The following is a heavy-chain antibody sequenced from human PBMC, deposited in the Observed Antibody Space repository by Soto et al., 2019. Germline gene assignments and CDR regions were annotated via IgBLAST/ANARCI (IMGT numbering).Heavy chain of an antibody. CDR2: ISPDDSDI. J-gene: IGHJ3*02. CDR3: ARQLGQYSSSWYAFDI. V-gene: IGHV5-51*01. Sequence: PGELMRISWKGSGYSCADDWIAWGSKMHGRGLECMGIISPDDSDIRYSPSFRGQVTISADNSISTAYLQWSSLRASDTAIYYCARQLGQYSSSWYAFDIWGQGTMVTGSS. D-gene: IGHD6-13*01. CDR1: GYSCADDW.